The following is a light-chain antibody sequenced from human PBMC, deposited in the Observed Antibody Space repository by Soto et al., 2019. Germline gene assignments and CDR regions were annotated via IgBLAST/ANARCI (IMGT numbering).Light chain of an antibody. V-gene: IGKV3-11*01. Sequence: EIVLTQSPATLSLSPGDRATLSCRASQSVSSYLAWYQQKPGQAPRLLIYDASNRATGIPARFSGSGSGTDLTLTISSLEPEDFAVYYCQQRSNWPPRYTFGQGTKLEIK. CDR2: DAS. CDR3: QQRSNWPPRYT. CDR1: QSVSSY. J-gene: IGKJ2*01.